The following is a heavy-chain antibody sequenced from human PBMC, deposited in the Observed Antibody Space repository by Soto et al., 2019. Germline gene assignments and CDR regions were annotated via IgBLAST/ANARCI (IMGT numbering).Heavy chain of an antibody. CDR3: ARYYSSSWYYYYYGMDV. J-gene: IGHJ6*02. CDR1: GFTFSIYG. CDR2: ISGGGGST. Sequence: GGSLRLSCAASGFTFSIYGMSWVRQAPGKGLEWVSSISGGGGSTYYADSVKGRFTISRDNSKNTLYLQVSSLRAEDTAVYYCARYYSSSWYYYYYGMDVWGQGTTVTVSS. D-gene: IGHD6-6*01. V-gene: IGHV3-23*01.